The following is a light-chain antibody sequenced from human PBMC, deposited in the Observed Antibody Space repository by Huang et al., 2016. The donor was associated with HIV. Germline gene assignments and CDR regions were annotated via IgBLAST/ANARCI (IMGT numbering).Light chain of an antibody. J-gene: IGKJ3*01. CDR3: QRYNSAPLFT. CDR1: QGISNY. CDR2: AAS. V-gene: IGKV1-27*01. Sequence: DIQMTQSPSSLSASVGDRVTITCRASQGISNYLAWYQQKPGKVPKLLIYAASTLQSGVPSRFSCSGSGTDFTLAISSLQPEDVATYYCQRYNSAPLFTFGPGTKVHIK.